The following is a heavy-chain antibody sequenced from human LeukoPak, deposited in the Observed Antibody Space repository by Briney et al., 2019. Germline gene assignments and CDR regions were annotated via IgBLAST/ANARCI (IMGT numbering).Heavy chain of an antibody. CDR2: IYPGDSDT. Sequence: GESLQISCKGSGYSFTSYWIGWVRQMPGKGLEWMGIIYPGDSDTRYSPSFQGQVTISADKSISTAYLQWSSLKASDTAMYYCARRSPYGSGSYGGYYYYYGMDVWGQGTTVTVSS. J-gene: IGHJ6*02. D-gene: IGHD3-10*01. CDR1: GYSFTSYW. CDR3: ARRSPYGSGSYGGYYYYYGMDV. V-gene: IGHV5-51*01.